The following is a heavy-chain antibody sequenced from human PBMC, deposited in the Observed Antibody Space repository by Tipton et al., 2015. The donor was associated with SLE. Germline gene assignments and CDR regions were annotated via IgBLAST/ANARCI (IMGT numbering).Heavy chain of an antibody. CDR2: INGNSGGT. J-gene: IGHJ6*02. CDR1: GYTFTGYY. CDR3: ARMDV. V-gene: IGHV1-2*06. Sequence: QSGAEVKKPGASVKVSCKASGYTFTGYYMHWLRQAPGQGLEWMGRINGNSGGTNYAPKFQGRVTLTRDTSISTAYMEVSSLGSDDTAVYYCARMDVWGQGTTVTVSS.